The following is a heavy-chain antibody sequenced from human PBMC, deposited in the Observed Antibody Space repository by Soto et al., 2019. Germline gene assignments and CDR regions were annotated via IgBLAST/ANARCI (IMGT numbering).Heavy chain of an antibody. D-gene: IGHD3-10*01. J-gene: IGHJ3*02. CDR2: IYWDDDK. Sequence: QITLKESGPPLVKPTQTLTLTCTFSGFSLSTSGVGVGWIRQPPGKALEWLALIYWDDDKRYSPSLKSRLTITKDISKHQVVLTMTNMDPVDTATYYCARLRITYAFDIWGQGTMVTVSS. CDR3: ARLRITYAFDI. V-gene: IGHV2-5*02. CDR1: GFSLSTSGVG.